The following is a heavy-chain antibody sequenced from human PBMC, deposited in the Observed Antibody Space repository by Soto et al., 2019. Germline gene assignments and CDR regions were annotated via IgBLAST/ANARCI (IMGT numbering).Heavy chain of an antibody. CDR3: ARASTDYADNWFDP. Sequence: LRLSCAASGFTFSSYWMSWVRQAPGKGLEWVANIKQDGSNKYYADSVKGRFTISRDNSKNTLYLQMNSLRAEDTAVYYCARASTDYADNWFDPWGQGTLVTVSS. CDR1: GFTFSSYW. D-gene: IGHD4-17*01. CDR2: IKQDGSNK. V-gene: IGHV3-7*01. J-gene: IGHJ5*02.